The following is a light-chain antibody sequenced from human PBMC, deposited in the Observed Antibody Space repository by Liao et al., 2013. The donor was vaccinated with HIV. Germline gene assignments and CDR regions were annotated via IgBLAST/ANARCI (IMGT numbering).Light chain of an antibody. J-gene: IGLJ1*01. CDR1: NIGSKS. CDR3: QVWDFTSDQRYV. CDR2: YDR. V-gene: IGLV3-21*04. Sequence: SYVLTQTPSVSVAPGKTATVTCGGSNIGSKSVHWYQQKPGQAPLLVIYYDRDRPSGIPERFSGSNSGNTATLTISRVEAGDEADYYCQVWDFTSDQRYVFGTWTKVSVL.